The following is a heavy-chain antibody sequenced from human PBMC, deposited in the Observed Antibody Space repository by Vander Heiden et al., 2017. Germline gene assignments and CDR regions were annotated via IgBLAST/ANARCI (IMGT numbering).Heavy chain of an antibody. CDR1: GFTFNSYT. Sequence: RLSCAASGFTFNSYTMSWVRQPPGKGLEWVSDVNGSGRRTYYADSVKGRFTVSRDNSKDTLYLQMNSLRDDDTGIYYCAKAEAASWWSYWGQGTLVTVSS. CDR2: VNGSGRRT. D-gene: IGHD6-13*01. V-gene: IGHV3-23*01. J-gene: IGHJ4*02. CDR3: AKAEAASWWSY.